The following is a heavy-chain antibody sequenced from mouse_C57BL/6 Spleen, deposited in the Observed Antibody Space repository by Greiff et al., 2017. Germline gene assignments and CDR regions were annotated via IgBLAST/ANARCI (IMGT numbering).Heavy chain of an antibody. J-gene: IGHJ1*03. CDR1: GFTFSDYY. CDR3: ARGGTVRSWYFDV. V-gene: IGHV5-16*01. D-gene: IGHD1-1*01. CDR2: INYDGSST. Sequence: EVKLVESEGGLVQPGSSMKLSCTASGFTFSDYYMAWVRQVPEKGLEWVANINYDGSSTYYLDSLKSRFIISRDNAKNILYLQMSSLKSEDTATYYGARGGTVRSWYFDVWGTGTTVTVSS.